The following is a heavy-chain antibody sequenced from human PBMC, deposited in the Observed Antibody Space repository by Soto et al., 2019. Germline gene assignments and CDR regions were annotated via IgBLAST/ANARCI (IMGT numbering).Heavy chain of an antibody. CDR2: ISRSSTGI. J-gene: IGHJ6*02. CDR3: ARAVTWGLDV. D-gene: IGHD3-10*01. CDR1: GFTFSLYS. V-gene: IGHV3-48*02. Sequence: EVQLVESGGGLVQPGGSLRLSCAASGFTFSLYSMSWVRQAPGKGLEWVSYISRSSTGIHYADSVKGRFTISRDDATNSMHLQMNRLREGDTAVYYCARAVTWGLDVWGQGTTVSISS.